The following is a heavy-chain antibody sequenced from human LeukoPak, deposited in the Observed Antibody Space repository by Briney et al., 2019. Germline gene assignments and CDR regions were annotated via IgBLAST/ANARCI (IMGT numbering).Heavy chain of an antibody. J-gene: IGHJ4*02. CDR1: GFTFSSYW. V-gene: IGHV3-74*01. D-gene: IGHD4-17*01. CDR3: AKSALDYGDYGAFDY. CDR2: INSDESTI. Sequence: GGSLRLSCAASGFTFSSYWMHWVRQAPGKGLVWVSRINSDESTITYADSVKGRFTISRDNAKNTLYLQMNSLRAEDTAVYYCAKSALDYGDYGAFDYWGQGTLVTVSS.